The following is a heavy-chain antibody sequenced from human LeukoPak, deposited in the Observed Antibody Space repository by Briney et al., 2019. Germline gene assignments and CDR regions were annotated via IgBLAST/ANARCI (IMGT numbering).Heavy chain of an antibody. CDR2: IYYSGST. CDR3: ARVGQLLGGFDY. J-gene: IGHJ4*02. CDR1: GGSISSYY. D-gene: IGHD2-2*01. V-gene: IGHV4-59*01. Sequence: PSETLSLTCTVSGGSISSYYWSWIRQPAGKGLEWIGYIYYSGSTNYNPSLKSRVTISVDTSKNQFSLKLSSVTAADTAVYYCARVGQLLGGFDYWGQGTLVTVSS.